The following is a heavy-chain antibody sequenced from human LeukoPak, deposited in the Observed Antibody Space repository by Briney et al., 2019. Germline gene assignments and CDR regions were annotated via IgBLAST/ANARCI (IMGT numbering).Heavy chain of an antibody. D-gene: IGHD6-13*01. Sequence: SETLSLTCTVSGGSISSYYWSWIRQPPGKGLEWIGYIYYSGSTNYNPSLKSRVTISVDTSKNQFSLKLSSVTAADTAVYYCAREDSSSWLDYWGQGTLVTVSS. CDR3: AREDSSSWLDY. CDR1: GGSISSYY. V-gene: IGHV4-59*01. CDR2: IYYSGST. J-gene: IGHJ4*02.